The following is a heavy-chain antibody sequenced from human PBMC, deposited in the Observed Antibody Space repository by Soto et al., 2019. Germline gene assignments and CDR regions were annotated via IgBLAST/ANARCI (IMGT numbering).Heavy chain of an antibody. Sequence: PSETLSLTCAVYGGSFSGYYWSWVRQPPGKGLEWIGEINHSGSTNYNPSLKSRVTISVDTSKNQFSLKLSSVTAADTAVYYCARGARLRWSPRYFDYWGQGTLVTVSS. CDR3: ARGARLRWSPRYFDY. D-gene: IGHD4-17*01. V-gene: IGHV4-34*01. CDR1: GGSFSGYY. J-gene: IGHJ4*02. CDR2: INHSGST.